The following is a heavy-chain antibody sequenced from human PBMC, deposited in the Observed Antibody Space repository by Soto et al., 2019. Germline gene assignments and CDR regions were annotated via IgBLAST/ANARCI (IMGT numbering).Heavy chain of an antibody. V-gene: IGHV4-31*03. CDR1: GAGLYSGNYY. D-gene: IGHD2-21*01. CDR3: ARLRIATNNYKWFDP. Sequence: SETLSLTCSVCGAGLYSGNYYWSWIRQVPGKGLEWIGHIYVTGAVDYNPSHRDRITISQDTSERQFSLNLRLVTAADTAVYYCARLRIATNNYKWFDPWGQGTLVTVSS. J-gene: IGHJ5*02. CDR2: IYVTGAV.